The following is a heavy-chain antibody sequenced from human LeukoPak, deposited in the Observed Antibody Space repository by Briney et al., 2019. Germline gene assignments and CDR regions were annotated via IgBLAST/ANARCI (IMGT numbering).Heavy chain of an antibody. Sequence: GASVKVSCKASGGTFSSYAISWVRQAPGQGLEWMGGIIPIFGTANYAQKFQGRVTITADKSTSTAYMELSSLRAEDTAAYYCAKFAQRYCSGGSCHPFDYWGQGTLVTVSS. CDR3: AKFAQRYCSGGSCHPFDY. CDR1: GGTFSSYA. CDR2: IIPIFGTA. V-gene: IGHV1-69*06. J-gene: IGHJ4*02. D-gene: IGHD2-15*01.